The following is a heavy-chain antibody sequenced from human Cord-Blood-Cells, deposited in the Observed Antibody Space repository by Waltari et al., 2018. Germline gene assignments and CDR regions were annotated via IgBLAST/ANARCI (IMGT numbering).Heavy chain of an antibody. CDR2: INSDGSST. J-gene: IGHJ3*02. D-gene: IGHD2-15*01. Sequence: EVQLVESGGGLVQPGGSLRLSCAASGFTFSRYWMQWVRQAPGKGLVWVSRINSDGSSTSYADSVKGRFTISRDNAKNTLYLQMNSLRAEDTAVYYCARVKGGGDAFDIWGQGTMVTVSS. CDR3: ARVKGGGDAFDI. CDR1: GFTFSRYW. V-gene: IGHV3-74*01.